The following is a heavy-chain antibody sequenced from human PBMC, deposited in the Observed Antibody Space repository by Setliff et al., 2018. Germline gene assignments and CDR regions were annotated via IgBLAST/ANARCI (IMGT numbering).Heavy chain of an antibody. J-gene: IGHJ4*02. CDR3: ATYEVAQLRWTDTLDY. CDR2: FDPEDGET. Sequence: VASVKVSCKVSGYTLTELSMHWVRQAPGKGLEWMGGFDPEDGETIYAQKFQGRVTMTEDTSTDTAYMELSSLRSEDTAVYYCATYEVAQLRWTDTLDYWGQGTLVTVSS. V-gene: IGHV1-24*01. CDR1: GYTLTELS. D-gene: IGHD1-1*01.